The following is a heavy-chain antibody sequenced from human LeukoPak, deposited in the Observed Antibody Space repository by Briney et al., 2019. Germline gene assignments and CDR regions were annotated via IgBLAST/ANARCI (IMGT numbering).Heavy chain of an antibody. V-gene: IGHV4-59*08. CDR3: ARQTTRLCSGGTCYSNFAFDM. CDR2: VYNSGST. Sequence: SETLSLTCTVSGGSLSTYYWSWIRQPPGKTLEWIGYVYNSGSTNYNPSLKSRVTISVDTSKKQLSLKLTSVTAADTAVYYCARQTTRLCSGGTCYSNFAFDMWGQGTMVIVSS. J-gene: IGHJ3*02. D-gene: IGHD2-15*01. CDR1: GGSLSTYY.